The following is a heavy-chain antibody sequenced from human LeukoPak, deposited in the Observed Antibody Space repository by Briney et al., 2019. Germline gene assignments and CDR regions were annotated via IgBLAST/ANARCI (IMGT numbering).Heavy chain of an antibody. J-gene: IGHJ3*02. CDR3: AAASNWAFSDDAFDI. V-gene: IGHV1-58*02. D-gene: IGHD3-16*01. CDR2: IVVGSGNT. CDR1: GFTFTSSA. Sequence: SVKVSCKASGFTFTSSAMQWVRQARGQRLEWIGWIVVGSGNTNYAQKFQERDTITRDMSTSTAYMELSSLRSEDTAVYYCAAASNWAFSDDAFDIWGQGTMVTVSS.